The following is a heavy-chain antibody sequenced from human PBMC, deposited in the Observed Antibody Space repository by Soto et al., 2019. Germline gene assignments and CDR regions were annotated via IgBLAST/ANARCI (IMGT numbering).Heavy chain of an antibody. CDR2: ISYDGSNK. V-gene: IGHV3-30-3*01. CDR3: VANCGGDCHEYFQH. CDR1: GFTFSSYA. Sequence: GGSLRLSCAASGFTFSSYAMHWVRQAPGKGLEWVAVISYDGSNKYYADSVKGRFTISRDNSKNTLYLQMNSLRAEDTAVYYCVANCGGDCHEYFQHWGQGTLVTVSS. D-gene: IGHD2-21*02. J-gene: IGHJ1*01.